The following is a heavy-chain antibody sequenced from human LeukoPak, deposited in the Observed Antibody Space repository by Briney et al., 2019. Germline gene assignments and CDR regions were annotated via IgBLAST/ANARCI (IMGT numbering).Heavy chain of an antibody. Sequence: GGSLRLSCAASGFTFSSHLMHWVRQAQGTGLVWVSSVKSDGTATNYADSVKGRFTISRDNAKNTLYLQMNSLRYEDTAVYYGVRKFAPGDWGQGPLVTVSS. V-gene: IGHV3-74*01. D-gene: IGHD3-10*01. CDR1: GFTFSSHL. CDR2: VKSDGTAT. J-gene: IGHJ4*02. CDR3: VRKFAPGD.